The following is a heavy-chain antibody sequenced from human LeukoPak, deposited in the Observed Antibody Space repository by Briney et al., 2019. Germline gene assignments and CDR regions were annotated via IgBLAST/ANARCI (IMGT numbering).Heavy chain of an antibody. CDR2: IIPIFGTA. J-gene: IGHJ4*02. CDR1: GGTFSSYA. V-gene: IGHV1-69*05. Sequence: GSSVKVPCKASGGTFSSYAISWVRQAPGQGLEWMGRIIPIFGTANYAQKFQGRVTITTDESASTAYMELSSLRSEDTAVYYCARDVPYGGPIDYWGQGTLVTVSS. CDR3: ARDVPYGGPIDY. D-gene: IGHD4/OR15-4a*01.